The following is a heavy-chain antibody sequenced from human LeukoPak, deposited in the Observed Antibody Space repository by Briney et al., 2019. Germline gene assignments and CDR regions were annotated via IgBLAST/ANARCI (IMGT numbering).Heavy chain of an antibody. CDR2: IYTSGST. V-gene: IGHV4-4*07. J-gene: IGHJ6*03. D-gene: IGHD6-13*01. CDR1: GGSISSYY. Sequence: SETLSLTCTVSGGSISSYYWSWIRQPAGKELEWIGRIYTSGSTNYNPSLKSRVTMSVDTSKNQFSLKLSSVTAADTAVYYCARDLAAAGIYYYYYMDVWGKGTTVTVSS. CDR3: ARDLAAAGIYYYYYMDV.